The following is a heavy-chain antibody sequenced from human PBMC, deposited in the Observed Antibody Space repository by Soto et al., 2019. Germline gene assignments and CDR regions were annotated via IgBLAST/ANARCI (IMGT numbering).Heavy chain of an antibody. J-gene: IGHJ5*02. D-gene: IGHD6-6*01. V-gene: IGHV1-69*13. CDR3: ARDGLSSSSPGRNWFDP. Sequence: SVKVSCKASGGTFSSYAISWVRQAPGQGLEWMGGIIPIFGTANYAQKFQGRVTITADESTSTAYMEPSSLRSEDTAVYYCARDGLSSSSPGRNWFDPWGQETLVSVS. CDR2: IIPIFGTA. CDR1: GGTFSSYA.